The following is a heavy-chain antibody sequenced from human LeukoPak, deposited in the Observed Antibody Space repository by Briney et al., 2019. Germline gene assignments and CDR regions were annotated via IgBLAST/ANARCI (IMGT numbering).Heavy chain of an antibody. J-gene: IGHJ3*02. V-gene: IGHV3-30*18. Sequence: GGSLRLPCAASGFTFSGYGMHWVRQAPGKGLEWVAVISYDGSNKYYADSVKGRFTISRDNSKNTLYLQMNSLRAEDTAVYYCAKDRRAMSDAFDIWGQGTMVTVSS. CDR3: AKDRRAMSDAFDI. CDR2: ISYDGSNK. CDR1: GFTFSGYG. D-gene: IGHD2-2*01.